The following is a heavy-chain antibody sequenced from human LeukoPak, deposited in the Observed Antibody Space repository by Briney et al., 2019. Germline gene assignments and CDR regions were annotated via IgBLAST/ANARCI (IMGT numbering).Heavy chain of an antibody. Sequence: ASVKVSRKASGYTFTSYDINWVRQATGHGHEWMGWMNPNSGNTGYAQKFQGRATITRNTPISTAYMELSSLRSEDTALYYCAKDICSSTGCHEFDYWGQGTLVTVSS. V-gene: IGHV1-8*03. CDR1: GYTFTSYD. D-gene: IGHD2-2*01. J-gene: IGHJ4*02. CDR2: MNPNSGNT. CDR3: AKDICSSTGCHEFDY.